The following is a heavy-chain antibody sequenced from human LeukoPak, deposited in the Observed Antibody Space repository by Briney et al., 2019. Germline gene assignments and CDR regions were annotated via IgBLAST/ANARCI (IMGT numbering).Heavy chain of an antibody. Sequence: GGSLRLSCAASGFSFSSYSMNWVRQAPGKGLEWVSSISTTSSYIYYADSLKGRFTISRDNAKNSLYLQMNNLRAEDTAVYYCAGILWFGESDYWGQGTLVTVSS. D-gene: IGHD3-10*01. V-gene: IGHV3-21*01. CDR2: ISTTSSYI. J-gene: IGHJ4*02. CDR3: AGILWFGESDY. CDR1: GFSFSSYS.